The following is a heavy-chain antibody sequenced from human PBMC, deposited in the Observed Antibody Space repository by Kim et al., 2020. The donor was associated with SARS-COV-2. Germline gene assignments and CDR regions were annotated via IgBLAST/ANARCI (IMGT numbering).Heavy chain of an antibody. Sequence: SETLSLTCTVSGGSVSSESYYWSWIRQPPGKGLEWIGHIYYSGSTNYNPSLKSRVTISVDTSKNQFSLKLSSVTAADTAVYYCARHAVTYCDYWGQGSLV. CDR2: IYYSGST. V-gene: IGHV4-61*01. CDR1: GGSVSSESYY. CDR3: ARHAVTYCDY. J-gene: IGHJ4*02. D-gene: IGHD4-17*01.